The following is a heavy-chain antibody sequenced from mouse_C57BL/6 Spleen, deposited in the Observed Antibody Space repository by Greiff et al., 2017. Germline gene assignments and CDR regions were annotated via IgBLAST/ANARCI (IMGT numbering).Heavy chain of an antibody. V-gene: IGHV1-50*01. J-gene: IGHJ4*01. CDR3: ARSRHYYAMDY. Sequence: QVHVKQPGAELVKPGASVKLSCKASGYTFTSYWMQWVKQRPGQGLEWIGEIDPSDSYTNYNQKFKGKATLTVDTSSSTAYMQLSSLTSEDSAVYYCARSRHYYAMDYWGQGTSVTVAS. CDR1: GYTFTSYW. CDR2: IDPSDSYT.